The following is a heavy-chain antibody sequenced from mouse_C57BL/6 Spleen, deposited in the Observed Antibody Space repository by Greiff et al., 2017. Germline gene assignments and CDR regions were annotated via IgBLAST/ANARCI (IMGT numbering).Heavy chain of an antibody. CDR3: ARSSQLGLDY. CDR1: GYTFTSYG. D-gene: IGHD3-1*01. V-gene: IGHV1-81*01. CDR2: ISPRSGST. J-gene: IGHJ2*01. Sequence: VQLQQSGAELARPGASVKLSCKASGYTFTSYGISWVKQRTGQGLEWIGEISPRSGSTYYNEKFKGKATLTADKSSSTASMALRSLTSEDSAVYFCARSSQLGLDYWGQGTTLTVSS.